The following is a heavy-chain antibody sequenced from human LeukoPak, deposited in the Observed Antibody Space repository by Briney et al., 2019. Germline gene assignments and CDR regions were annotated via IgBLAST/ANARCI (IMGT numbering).Heavy chain of an antibody. CDR3: ARYRNRREGVFIFDY. D-gene: IGHD1-14*01. CDR1: GGSISSSNYY. J-gene: IGHJ4*02. Sequence: SETLSLTCTVSGGSISSSNYYWGWIRQPPGKGLEWIGYIYYSGSTYYNPSLKSRVTISVDTSKNQFSLKLSSVTAADTAVYYCARYRNRREGVFIFDYWGQGTPVTVSS. CDR2: IYYSGST. V-gene: IGHV4-30-4*08.